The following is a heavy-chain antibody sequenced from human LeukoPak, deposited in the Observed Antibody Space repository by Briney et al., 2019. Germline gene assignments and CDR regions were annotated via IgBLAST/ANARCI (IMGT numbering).Heavy chain of an antibody. CDR2: IYYSGST. CDR1: GGSISIYY. V-gene: IGHV4-59*08. J-gene: IGHJ4*02. Sequence: SETLSLTCTVSGGSISIYYWSSIRQTPGKGLEWIGDIYYSGSTNYNPSLKSRVTISVDTSKNQFSLKLSSVTAADTDVYYCARHTDIAHLSSLKYWGQGTLVTVSS. D-gene: IGHD6-13*01. CDR3: ARHTDIAHLSSLKY.